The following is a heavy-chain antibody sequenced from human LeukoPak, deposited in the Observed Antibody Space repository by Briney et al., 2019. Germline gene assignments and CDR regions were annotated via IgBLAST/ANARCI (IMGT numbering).Heavy chain of an antibody. D-gene: IGHD3-3*01. Sequence: ASVKVSCTVSGYTLTELSMHWVRQAPGKGLEWMGGFDPEDGETIYAQKFQGRVTMTEDTSTDTAYMELSSLRSEDTAVYYCATSSWGLRFKFDPWGQGTLVTVSS. CDR1: GYTLTELS. V-gene: IGHV1-24*01. CDR3: ATSSWGLRFKFDP. J-gene: IGHJ5*02. CDR2: FDPEDGET.